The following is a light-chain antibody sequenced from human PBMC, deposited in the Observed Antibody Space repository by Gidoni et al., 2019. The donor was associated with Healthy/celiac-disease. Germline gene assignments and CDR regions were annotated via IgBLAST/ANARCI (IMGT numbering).Light chain of an antibody. Sequence: DIQMTQSPSSLSASVGDRVTITCQASQDISNYLNWYQQTPGKAPKLLIYDASNLETGVPSRFSGSGSGTDFTFTISSLQPEDIATYYCQQYDNLPSSTFGQGTRLEIK. CDR1: QDISNY. V-gene: IGKV1-33*01. CDR3: QQYDNLPSST. CDR2: DAS. J-gene: IGKJ5*01.